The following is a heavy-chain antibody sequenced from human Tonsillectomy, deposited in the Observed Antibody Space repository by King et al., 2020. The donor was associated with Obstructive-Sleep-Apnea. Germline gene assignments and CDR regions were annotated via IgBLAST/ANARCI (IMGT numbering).Heavy chain of an antibody. CDR2: MYYSGNT. CDR3: ARHRGVEDYGDYGDYFDY. J-gene: IGHJ4*02. Sequence: VQLQESGPGLVKPSETLSLTCTVSGGSISNYYWSWFRQPPGKGLEWIGYMYYSGNTNFNPSLKSRVTISAATSKIQFSLRLSSVTAADTAVYYCARHRGVEDYGDYGDYFDYWGQGTLVTVSS. CDR1: GGSISNYY. V-gene: IGHV4-59*08. D-gene: IGHD4-17*01.